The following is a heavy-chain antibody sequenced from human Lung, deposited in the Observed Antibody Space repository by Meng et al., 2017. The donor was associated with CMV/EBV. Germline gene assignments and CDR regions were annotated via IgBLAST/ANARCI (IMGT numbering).Heavy chain of an antibody. CDR1: GASISSGTRY. Sequence: SETLSLXCSVSGASISSGTRYWGWIRQPPGKGLEWIGSIYSGGQTFYSPSLRSRVTLAVDRTKNQFSLKMTSVTAADTAVYFCAKFPDRRDTGFWGRGPLVTVSS. CDR2: IYSGGQT. CDR3: AKFPDRRDTGF. J-gene: IGHJ4*02. V-gene: IGHV4-39*01. D-gene: IGHD1-14*01.